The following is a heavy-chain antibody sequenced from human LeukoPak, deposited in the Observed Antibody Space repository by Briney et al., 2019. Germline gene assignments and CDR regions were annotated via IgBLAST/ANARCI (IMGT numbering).Heavy chain of an antibody. V-gene: IGHV4-34*01. CDR1: GGSFSGYY. CDR3: ARGYVAAARLWDY. CDR2: INHSGST. J-gene: IGHJ4*01. D-gene: IGHD6-13*01. Sequence: KPSETLSLTCAVYGGSFSGYYWSWIRQPPGKGLEWIGEINHSGSTNYNPSLKSRVTISVDTSKNQFSLKLSSVTAADTAVYYCARGYVAAARLWDYWGHGTLVTVSS.